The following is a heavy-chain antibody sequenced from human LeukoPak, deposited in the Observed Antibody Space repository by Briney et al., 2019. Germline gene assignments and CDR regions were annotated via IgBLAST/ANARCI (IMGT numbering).Heavy chain of an antibody. Sequence: ASLKVSCKTSGYIFNAYGISWVRQAPGQGLEWMAWIRGNNHNTKYAQKFQGRVTLTTDTSTSTAYMELRGLTSDDMAVYYCVRDSSYSPDYWGQGSLVTVSP. D-gene: IGHD5-12*01. CDR2: IRGNNHNT. J-gene: IGHJ4*02. V-gene: IGHV1-18*03. CDR1: GYIFNAYG. CDR3: VRDSSYSPDY.